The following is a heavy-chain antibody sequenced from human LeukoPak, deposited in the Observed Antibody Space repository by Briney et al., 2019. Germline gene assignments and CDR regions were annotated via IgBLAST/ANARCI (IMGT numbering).Heavy chain of an antibody. CDR2: IIPIFGTA. V-gene: IGHV1-69*05. CDR1: GGTFSSYA. Sequence: AASVTVSFTASGGTFSSYAISWVRQAPGQGLEWMGGIIPIFGTANYAQKFQGRVTITTDESTSTAYMELSNLRSEDTAVYYCARGELLPRGHYYYYYYMDVWGKGTTVTVSS. CDR3: ARGELLPRGHYYYYYYMDV. D-gene: IGHD1-26*01. J-gene: IGHJ6*03.